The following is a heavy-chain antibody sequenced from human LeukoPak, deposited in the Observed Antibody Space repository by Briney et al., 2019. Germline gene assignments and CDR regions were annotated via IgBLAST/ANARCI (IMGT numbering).Heavy chain of an antibody. CDR2: MYDSGGTTSYT. D-gene: IGHD6-19*01. CDR3: AKNRQQWLVRPANFDY. V-gene: IGHV3-23*01. Sequence: GGSLRLSCEASGFTLSSYAMNWVRQAPGKGLEWVAGMYDSGGTTSYTWYAGSVKGRFTISRDKFKNTLYLQMNSLRAEDAAVYYCAKNRQQWLVRPANFDYWGQGILVAVSS. J-gene: IGHJ4*02. CDR1: GFTLSSYA.